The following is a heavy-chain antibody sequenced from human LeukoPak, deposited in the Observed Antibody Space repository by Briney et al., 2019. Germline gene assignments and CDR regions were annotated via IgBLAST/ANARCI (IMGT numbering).Heavy chain of an antibody. CDR1: GFTFSSYA. V-gene: IGHV3-30-3*01. Sequence: SGGSLRLSCAASGFTFSSYAMHWVRQAPGKGLEWVAVISYDGSNKYYADSVKGRFTISRDNSKNTLYLQMNGLRAEDTAVYYCARGIVVVAAKGELLDYWGQGTLVTVSS. CDR2: ISYDGSNK. D-gene: IGHD2-15*01. CDR3: ARGIVVVAAKGELLDY. J-gene: IGHJ4*02.